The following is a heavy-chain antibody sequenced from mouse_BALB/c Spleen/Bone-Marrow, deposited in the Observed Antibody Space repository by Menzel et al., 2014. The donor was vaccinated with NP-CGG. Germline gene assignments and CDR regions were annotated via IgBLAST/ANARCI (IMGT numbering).Heavy chain of an antibody. V-gene: IGHV1-80*01. CDR2: IYPGDGDT. CDR1: GYAFSSYW. CDR3: ARRGYYGGSYYFDY. D-gene: IGHD1-1*01. Sequence: VQLQESGAELVRPGSSVKISCKASGYAFSSYWMNWVKQRPGQGLEWIGQIYPGDGDTNYNGKFKGKATLTADKSSSTAYMQLSSLTSEDSAVYFCARRGYYGGSYYFDYWGQGTTLTVSS. J-gene: IGHJ2*01.